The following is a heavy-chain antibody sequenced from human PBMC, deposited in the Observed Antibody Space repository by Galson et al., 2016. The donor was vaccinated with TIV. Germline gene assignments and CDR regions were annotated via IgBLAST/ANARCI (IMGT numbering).Heavy chain of an antibody. CDR2: ISGGGGST. J-gene: IGHJ4*02. Sequence: SLRLSCAASGFTFSSHAITWVRQAPGKGLEWISAISGGGGSTYHTDSVKGRFTISRDNSKNTVVLQMNSLRVEDTAVYYCAKIDSSGYNYGGRFVYWGQGTLVTVSS. D-gene: IGHD3-22*01. CDR1: GFTFSSHA. CDR3: AKIDSSGYNYGGRFVY. V-gene: IGHV3-23*01.